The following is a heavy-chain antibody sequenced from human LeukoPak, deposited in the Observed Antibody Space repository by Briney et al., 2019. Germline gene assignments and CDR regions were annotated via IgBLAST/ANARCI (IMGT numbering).Heavy chain of an antibody. CDR2: ITPSGGT. V-gene: IGHV1-2*02. CDR1: GYTFTSYA. D-gene: IGHD5-24*01. CDR3: ARDRYGDGFAHLDY. J-gene: IGHJ4*02. Sequence: GASVKLSCTASGYTFTSYAIHWVRQAPGQGLEWMGWITPSGGTNYPQKFQGRVAITWDTSITTAYMDLSRLTSDDTAVYYCARDRYGDGFAHLDYWGQGALVTVSS.